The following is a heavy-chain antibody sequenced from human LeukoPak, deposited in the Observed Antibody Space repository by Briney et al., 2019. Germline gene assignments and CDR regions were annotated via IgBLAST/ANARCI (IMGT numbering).Heavy chain of an antibody. Sequence: GASVKVSCKASVGTFSSYAISWVRQAPGQGLEWMGRIIPILGIANYAQKFQGRVTITRNTSISTAYMELSSLRSEDTAVYYCASGVYDSSGYYPYFDYWGQGTLVTVSS. J-gene: IGHJ4*02. CDR2: IIPILGIA. D-gene: IGHD3-22*01. CDR3: ASGVYDSSGYYPYFDY. V-gene: IGHV1-69*04. CDR1: VGTFSSYA.